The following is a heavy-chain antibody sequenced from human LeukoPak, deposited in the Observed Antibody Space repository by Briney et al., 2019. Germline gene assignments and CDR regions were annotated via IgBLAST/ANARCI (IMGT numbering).Heavy chain of an antibody. D-gene: IGHD6-19*01. CDR2: ISAYNGAT. J-gene: IGHJ4*02. CDR1: GYTFTSNG. Sequence: GASVKVSRKASGYTFTSNGISWVRQAPGQGLEWMGWISAYNGATNYAQKLQGRVTMTTDTSANTAYMELRSLTSDDTAVYYCARSPSSSGWYADYWGLGTLVTVSS. V-gene: IGHV1-18*01. CDR3: ARSPSSSGWYADY.